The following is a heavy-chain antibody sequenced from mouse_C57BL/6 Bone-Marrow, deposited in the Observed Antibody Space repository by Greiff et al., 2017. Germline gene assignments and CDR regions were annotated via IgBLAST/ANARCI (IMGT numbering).Heavy chain of an antibody. Sequence: VKLVESGPGLVAPSQSLSITCTVSGFSLTSYGVHWVRQPPGKGLEWLVVIWSDGSTTYNSALKSRLCISKDNSKSQVFLKMNSLQADDTAMYCCARQDNWDDYFDYWGQGTTLTVSS. V-gene: IGHV2-6-1*01. CDR1: GFSLTSYG. J-gene: IGHJ2*01. CDR2: IWSDGST. CDR3: ARQDNWDDYFDY. D-gene: IGHD4-1*01.